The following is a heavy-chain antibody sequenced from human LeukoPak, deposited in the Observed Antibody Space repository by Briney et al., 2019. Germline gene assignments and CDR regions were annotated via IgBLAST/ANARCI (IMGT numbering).Heavy chain of an antibody. Sequence: SETLSLTCAVSGDSFSSHYWTWIRQPPGRGLEWIGYISYIGTTSYNPSLKSRVTISIDTSKNQFSLKLSSVTTADTAVYYCARDLVTVTKGFDIWGLGTMVSVSS. J-gene: IGHJ3*02. D-gene: IGHD4-17*01. CDR2: ISYIGTT. CDR1: GDSFSSHY. CDR3: ARDLVTVTKGFDI. V-gene: IGHV4-59*11.